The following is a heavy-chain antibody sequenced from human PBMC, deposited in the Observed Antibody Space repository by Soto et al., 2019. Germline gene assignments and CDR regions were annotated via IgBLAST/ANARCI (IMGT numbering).Heavy chain of an antibody. CDR3: ARGWCLGGDDY. V-gene: IGHV4-31*03. Sequence: SETLSLTCSVSGGSISTGGYYWSWIRQHPGKGLEWIGYIYYSGSTYYNPSLKSRVTMSVDTSKNQFSLKLSSVTAADMAVYYCARGWCLGGDDYWGRGTLATVSS. D-gene: IGHD3-16*01. CDR2: IYYSGST. CDR1: GGSISTGGYY. J-gene: IGHJ4*02.